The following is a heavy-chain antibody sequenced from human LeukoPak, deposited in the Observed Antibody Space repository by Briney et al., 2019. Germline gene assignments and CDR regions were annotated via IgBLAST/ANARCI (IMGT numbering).Heavy chain of an antibody. Sequence: PSETLSLTCTVSGYSISSGYYWGWIRQPPGKGLEWIGSIYHSGSTYYNPSLKSRVTISVDTSKDQFSLKLSSVTAADTAVYYCARLSSGYDSWGYYYYYMDVWGKGTTVTVSS. V-gene: IGHV4-38-2*02. D-gene: IGHD5-12*01. CDR3: ARLSSGYDSWGYYYYYMDV. CDR2: IYHSGST. CDR1: GYSISSGYY. J-gene: IGHJ6*03.